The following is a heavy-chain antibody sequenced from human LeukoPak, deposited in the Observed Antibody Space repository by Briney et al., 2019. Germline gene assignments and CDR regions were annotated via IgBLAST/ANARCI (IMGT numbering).Heavy chain of an antibody. CDR2: IIPIFGTA. CDR3: AKVFWYGSRYLDY. J-gene: IGHJ4*02. V-gene: IGHV1-69*05. D-gene: IGHD6-13*01. CDR1: GGTFSRYA. Sequence: ASVKVSCKASGGTFSRYAISWVRQAPGQGLEWMGGIIPIFGTANYAQKFQGRVTITTDESTSTAYMELSSLRSEDTAVYYCAKVFWYGSRYLDYWGQGTLVTVSS.